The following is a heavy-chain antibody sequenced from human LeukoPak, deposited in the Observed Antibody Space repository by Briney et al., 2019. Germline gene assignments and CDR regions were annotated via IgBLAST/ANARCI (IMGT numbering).Heavy chain of an antibody. CDR2: ISYDGSNK. V-gene: IGHV3-30-3*01. D-gene: IGHD3-10*01. J-gene: IGHJ6*02. Sequence: GGSLRLSCAASGFTFSSYAMHWVRQAPGKGLEWVAVISYDGSNKYYADSVKGRFTISRDNSKNTLYLQMNSLRAEDTAVYYCANRPPYYGGAMDVWGQGTTVTVSS. CDR3: ANRPPYYGGAMDV. CDR1: GFTFSSYA.